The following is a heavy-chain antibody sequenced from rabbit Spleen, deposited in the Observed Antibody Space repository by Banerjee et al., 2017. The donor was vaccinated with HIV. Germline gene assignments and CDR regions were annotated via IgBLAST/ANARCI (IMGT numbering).Heavy chain of an antibody. CDR2: IYTGSSGIT. CDR3: ASNLHWNGYL. J-gene: IGHJ4*01. Sequence: QSLEESGGGLVQPEGSLTLSCTASGFSFSSNYYMSWVRQAPGKGLEWIACIYTGSSGITYYASWAKGRFTISKTSSTTVTLQMTSLTAADTATYFCASNLHWNGYLWGPGTLVTVS. D-gene: IGHD6-1*01. V-gene: IGHV1S40*01. CDR1: GFSFSSNYY.